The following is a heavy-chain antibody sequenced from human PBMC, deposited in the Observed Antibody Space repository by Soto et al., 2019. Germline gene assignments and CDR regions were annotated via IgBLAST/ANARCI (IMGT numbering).Heavy chain of an antibody. CDR3: TTANLIAAAPTEDYYYGMDV. D-gene: IGHD6-13*01. CDR1: GFTFSNAW. Sequence: PGGSLRLSCAASGFTFSNAWMNWVRQAPGKGLEWVGRIKSKTDGGTTDYAAPVKGRFTISRDDSKNTLYLQMNSLKTEDTAVYYCTTANLIAAAPTEDYYYGMDVWGQGTTVTVSS. J-gene: IGHJ6*02. CDR2: IKSKTDGGTT. V-gene: IGHV3-15*07.